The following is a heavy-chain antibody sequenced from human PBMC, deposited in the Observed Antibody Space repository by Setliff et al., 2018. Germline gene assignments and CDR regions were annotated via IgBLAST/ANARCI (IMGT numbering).Heavy chain of an antibody. Sequence: SSETLSLTCTVPGASTNSGDYYWSWIRQRPGKALEYIGYVDFSGKTDYNPSLKSRLTMSFDTSKNQFSLRLRSVSAADTAVYFCARRYFDSGSYFYFDYWGQGTPVTVSS. CDR3: ARRYFDSGSYFYFDY. D-gene: IGHD3-10*01. CDR2: VDFSGKT. V-gene: IGHV4-30-4*08. CDR1: GASTNSGDYY. J-gene: IGHJ4*02.